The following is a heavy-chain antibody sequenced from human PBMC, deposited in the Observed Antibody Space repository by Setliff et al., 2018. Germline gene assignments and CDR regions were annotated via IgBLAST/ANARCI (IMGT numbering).Heavy chain of an antibody. D-gene: IGHD1-26*01. Sequence: SVKVSCKASGYTFTSYGVSWVRQAPGQGLEWMGWIVRLLRSANYAQKFQGRVTITTDESTAYMELTSLRSEDSAIYYCALTIQSGDFRTQYFDPWGQGTLVTVSS. CDR1: GYTFTSYG. CDR2: IVRLLRSA. J-gene: IGHJ5*02. CDR3: ALTIQSGDFRTQYFDP. V-gene: IGHV1-69*05.